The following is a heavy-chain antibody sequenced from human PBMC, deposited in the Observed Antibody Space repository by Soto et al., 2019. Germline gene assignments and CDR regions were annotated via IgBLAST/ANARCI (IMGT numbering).Heavy chain of an antibody. V-gene: IGHV3-49*03. J-gene: IGHJ4*02. CDR3: TRDGRYIAQFDY. CDR2: IGSKAYGGTI. D-gene: IGHD3-16*02. Sequence: PGGSLRLSCTASGFTFGDYAMSWFRQAPGKGLEWVVFIGSKAYGGTIEYAASVKGRFTISRDDSKSIAYLQMNSLKTEDTAVYYCTRDGRYIAQFDYWGQGTLVTVSS. CDR1: GFTFGDYA.